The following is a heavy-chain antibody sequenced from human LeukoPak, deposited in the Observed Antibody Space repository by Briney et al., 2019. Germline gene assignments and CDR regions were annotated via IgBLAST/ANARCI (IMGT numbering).Heavy chain of an antibody. J-gene: IGHJ5*02. D-gene: IGHD6-19*01. V-gene: IGHV1-69*13. Sequence: SVKVSCKASGYTFTSYGISWVRQAPGQGLEWMGGIIPIFGTANYAQKFQGRVTITADESTSTAYMELSSLRSEDTAVYYCARIVSGWNWFDPWGQGTLVTVSS. CDR3: ARIVSGWNWFDP. CDR2: IIPIFGTA. CDR1: GYTFTSYG.